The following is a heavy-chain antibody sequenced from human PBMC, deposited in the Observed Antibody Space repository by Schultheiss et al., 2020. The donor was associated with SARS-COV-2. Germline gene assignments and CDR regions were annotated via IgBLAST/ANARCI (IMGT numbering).Heavy chain of an antibody. CDR2: ISSSSITI. J-gene: IGHJ6*02. CDR1: GFTFSCYS. D-gene: IGHD2-2*01. V-gene: IGHV3-48*02. Sequence: GGSLRLSCAASGFTFSCYSMNWVRQAPGKGLEWVSYISSSSITIYYADSVKGRFTISRDNAKNSLYLQMNSMRDEDTAVYYCARGDCSSTSCYYGMDVWGQGTTVTVSS. CDR3: ARGDCSSTSCYYGMDV.